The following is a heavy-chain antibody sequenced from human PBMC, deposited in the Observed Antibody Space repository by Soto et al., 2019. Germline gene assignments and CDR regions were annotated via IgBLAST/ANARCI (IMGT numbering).Heavy chain of an antibody. CDR2: IIPILGIA. V-gene: IGHV1-69*08. D-gene: IGHD6-13*01. J-gene: IGHJ5*02. CDR1: GGTFSSYT. Sequence: VQLVQSGAEVKKPGSSVKVSCKASGGTFSSYTISWVRQAPGQGLEWMGRIIPILGIANYAQKFQGRVTITADKSTGTAYMELSSLRSEDTAVYYCARDPRCSRRWYVDWFAPWGQGTLVTVSS. CDR3: ARDPRCSRRWYVDWFAP.